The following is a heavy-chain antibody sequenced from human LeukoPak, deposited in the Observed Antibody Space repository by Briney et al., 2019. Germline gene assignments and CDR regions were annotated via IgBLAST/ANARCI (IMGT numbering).Heavy chain of an antibody. CDR1: GFTFSSYA. J-gene: IGHJ3*02. CDR3: AREKLYYYDSSGYYCDAFDI. CDR2: ISGSGGST. Sequence: GRSLRLSCAASGFTFSSYAMSWVRQAPGKGLECVSAISGSGGSTYYADSVKGRFTISRDNAKNTLYLQMNSLRAEDTAVYYCAREKLYYYDSSGYYCDAFDIWGQGTMVTVSS. D-gene: IGHD3-22*01. V-gene: IGHV3-23*01.